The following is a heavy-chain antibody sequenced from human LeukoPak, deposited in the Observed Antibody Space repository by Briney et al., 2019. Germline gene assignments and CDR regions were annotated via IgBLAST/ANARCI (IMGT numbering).Heavy chain of an antibody. CDR2: IYLGYSDT. D-gene: IGHD6-19*01. Sequence: GESLKLSCKGSGYSFTSYLMGWVRQMPGKGLEWVGIIYLGYSDTRYSPAFHGKVTISADKSVSTAYLPWTSLKASDTAMCYCARGGTLSSGWPTNKYFDYPGQGALITVSS. V-gene: IGHV5-51*01. J-gene: IGHJ4*02. CDR3: ARGGTLSSGWPTNKYFDY. CDR1: GYSFTSYL.